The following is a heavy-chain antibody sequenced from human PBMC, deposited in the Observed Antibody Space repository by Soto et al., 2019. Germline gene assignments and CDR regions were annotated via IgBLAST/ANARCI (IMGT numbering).Heavy chain of an antibody. V-gene: IGHV4-59*08. CDR2: IYYSGST. CDR1: GGSISSYD. J-gene: IGHJ4*02. D-gene: IGHD3-16*01. CDR3: ARQITYDYIWGTLDY. Sequence: SETLSLTCTVSGGSISSYDWSWIRQPPGKGLEWIGYIYYSGSTNYNPSLKSRVTISVDTSKNQFSLKLSSVTAADTAVYYCARQITYDYIWGTLDYWGQGTLVTVSS.